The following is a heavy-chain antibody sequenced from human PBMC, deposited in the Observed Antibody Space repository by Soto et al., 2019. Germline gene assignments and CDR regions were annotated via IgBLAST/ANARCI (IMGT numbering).Heavy chain of an antibody. CDR3: AKDHDYYDSSGYWYDY. D-gene: IGHD3-22*01. Sequence: PSETLSLTCIVSGSSVRSYAWSWIRQAPGKGLEWIGYISYSGSTKYSPSLKSRVTISEDASANQFSLRLSSVTAADTAVYYCAKDHDYYDSSGYWYDYWGQGTLVTVSS. V-gene: IGHV4-59*02. CDR2: ISYSGST. CDR1: GSSVRSYA. J-gene: IGHJ4*02.